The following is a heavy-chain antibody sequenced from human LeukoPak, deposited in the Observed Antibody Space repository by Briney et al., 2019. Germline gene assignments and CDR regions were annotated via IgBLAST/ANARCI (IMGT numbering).Heavy chain of an antibody. V-gene: IGHV3-21*01. Sequence: GGSLRLSCAASGFTFSSYEMNWVRQAPGKGLAWVSSISSSSSYISYADSVKGRFTISRDNAKNSLYLQMNSLRAEDTAVYYCARENVAAGDYWGQGTLVTVSS. CDR2: ISSSSSYI. CDR1: GFTFSSYE. CDR3: ARENVAAGDY. J-gene: IGHJ4*02. D-gene: IGHD6-13*01.